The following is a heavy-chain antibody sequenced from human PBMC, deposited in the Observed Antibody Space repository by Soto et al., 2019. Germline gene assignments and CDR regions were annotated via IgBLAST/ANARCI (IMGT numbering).Heavy chain of an antibody. CDR2: IIPIFGTA. CDR1: GGTFSSYA. Sequence: SVKVSCKASGGTFSSYAISWVRQAPGQGLEWMGGIIPIFGTANYAQKFQGRVTITADESTSTAYMELSSLRSEDTAVYYCARPFTDTAMVKYAFDIWGQGTMVT. J-gene: IGHJ3*02. V-gene: IGHV1-69*13. D-gene: IGHD5-18*01. CDR3: ARPFTDTAMVKYAFDI.